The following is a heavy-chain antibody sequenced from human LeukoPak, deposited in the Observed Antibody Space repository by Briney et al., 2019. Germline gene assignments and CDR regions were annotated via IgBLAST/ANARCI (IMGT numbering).Heavy chain of an antibody. V-gene: IGHV4-34*01. CDR3: ARSPPRYSGSYTHYDY. CDR2: INHSGST. Sequence: PSETLSLTCAVYGGSFSGYYWSWIRQPPGKGLEWIGEINHSGSTNYNPSLKSRVTISVDTSKNQFSLKLSSVTAADTAVYYCARSPPRYSGSYTHYDYWGQGTLVTVPS. CDR1: GGSFSGYY. J-gene: IGHJ4*02. D-gene: IGHD1-26*01.